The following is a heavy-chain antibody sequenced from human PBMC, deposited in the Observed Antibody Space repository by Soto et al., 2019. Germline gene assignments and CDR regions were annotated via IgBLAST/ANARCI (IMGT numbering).Heavy chain of an antibody. CDR2: IRSETDGGTL. Sequence: GGSVRPSCAAAGFTFINARINWVRQAPGEVLEWVGHIRSETDGGTLVYHATVTGRFINSRDDSSNTLYMQMNNLKTEDTAVYYCTTDHPRGPDYWGQGTMVTVSS. J-gene: IGHJ4*02. D-gene: IGHD5-12*01. CDR3: TTDHPRGPDY. CDR1: GFTFINAR. V-gene: IGHV3-15*01.